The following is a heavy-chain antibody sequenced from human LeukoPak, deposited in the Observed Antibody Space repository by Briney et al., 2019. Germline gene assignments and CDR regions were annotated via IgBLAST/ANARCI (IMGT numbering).Heavy chain of an antibody. CDR3: AREVPYGDPDY. D-gene: IGHD4-17*01. Sequence: SETLSLTCTLSGGSFSRDDYYWSWVRQHPVKGLEWLGCIFYNGSTCYNPSLKSRLTLSIDTSKNRFSLNLNSVTAADTAVYYCAREVPYGDPDYWGQGTLVSVSS. CDR1: GGSFSRDDYY. V-gene: IGHV4-31*03. CDR2: IFYNGST. J-gene: IGHJ4*02.